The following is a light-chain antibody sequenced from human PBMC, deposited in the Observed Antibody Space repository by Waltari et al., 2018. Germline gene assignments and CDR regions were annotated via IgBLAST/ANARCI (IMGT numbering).Light chain of an antibody. CDR2: HIN. Sequence: QSIVTQSPSVSGTPGQRVTISCSASGSKIGSIYLNWYQQPPGTAPQLLIYHINVRPSGVPDRFSGSKSGTSASLTISGLQSEDEADYYCAAWFDSLNGWVFGGGTKVTVL. V-gene: IGLV1-44*01. CDR1: GSKIGSIY. CDR3: AAWFDSLNGWV. J-gene: IGLJ3*02.